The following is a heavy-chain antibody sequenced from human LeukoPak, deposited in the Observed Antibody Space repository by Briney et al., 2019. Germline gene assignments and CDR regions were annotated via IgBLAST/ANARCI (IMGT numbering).Heavy chain of an antibody. J-gene: IGHJ4*02. D-gene: IGHD6-19*01. CDR1: GDSVSSNNGA. V-gene: IGHV6-1*01. Sequence: SQTLSLTCDISGDSVSSNNGAWNWIRQSPSRGLEWLGRTYYRSKWYNDYAGSLNGRITISPDTSKNQFSLHLNSVTPEDTAVDYCARDLGNTGWYTFDYWGQGILFTVSS. CDR3: ARDLGNTGWYTFDY. CDR2: TYYRSKWYN.